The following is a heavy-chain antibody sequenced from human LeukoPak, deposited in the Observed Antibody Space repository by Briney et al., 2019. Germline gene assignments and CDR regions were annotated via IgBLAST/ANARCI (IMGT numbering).Heavy chain of an antibody. CDR2: IRSKAYGGTT. Sequence: GGSLRLSCTASGFTFGDYAMSWVRQAPGKGLEWVGFIRSKAYGGTTEYAASVKGRFTISRDDSKSIAYLQMDSLKTEDTAVYYCTRGYSSSWYRFDYWGQGTLVTVSS. CDR3: TRGYSSSWYRFDY. CDR1: GFTFGDYA. J-gene: IGHJ4*02. D-gene: IGHD6-13*01. V-gene: IGHV3-49*04.